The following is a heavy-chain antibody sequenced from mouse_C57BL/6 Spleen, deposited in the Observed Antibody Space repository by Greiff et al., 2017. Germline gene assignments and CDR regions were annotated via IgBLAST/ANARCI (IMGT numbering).Heavy chain of an antibody. D-gene: IGHD2-4*01. V-gene: IGHV3-6*01. CDR3: ASSLHYDYDVGFAY. Sequence: EVQLQESGPGLVKPSQSLSLTCSVTGYSITSGYYWNWIRQFPGNKLEWMGYISYDGSNNYNPSLKNRISITRDTSKNQFFLKLNSVTTEDTATYYCASSLHYDYDVGFAYWGQGTLVTVSA. J-gene: IGHJ3*01. CDR2: ISYDGSN. CDR1: GYSITSGYY.